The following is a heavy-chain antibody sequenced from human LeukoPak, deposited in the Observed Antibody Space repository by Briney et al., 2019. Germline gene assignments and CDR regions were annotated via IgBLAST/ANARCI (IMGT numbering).Heavy chain of an antibody. D-gene: IGHD3-22*01. CDR3: ARGYDAYYYDSSGTGGFDP. J-gene: IGHJ5*02. CDR1: GYTFTGYY. Sequence: ASVKVSCKASGYTFTGYYMHWVRQAPGQGLEWMGWINPNSGNTGYAQKFQGRVTMTRNTSISTAYMELSSLRSEDTAVYYCARGYDAYYYDSSGTGGFDPWGQGTLVTVSS. CDR2: INPNSGNT. V-gene: IGHV1-8*02.